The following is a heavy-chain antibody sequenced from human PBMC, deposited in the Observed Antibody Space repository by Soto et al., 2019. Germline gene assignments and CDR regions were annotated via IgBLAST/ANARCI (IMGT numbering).Heavy chain of an antibody. CDR3: AHRRGRIWFGEKSNWFDP. CDR1: GFSLDTSGVG. V-gene: IGHV2-5*02. J-gene: IGHJ5*02. D-gene: IGHD3-10*01. CDR2: IYWDDDK. Sequence: SGPTLVNPTQTLTLTCTFSGFSLDTSGVGVGWFRQPPGKALEWLALIYWDDDKRYSPSLKSRLTITKDTSNNQVVLTMTNMDPVDTATYYCAHRRGRIWFGEKSNWFDPWGLGTLVTVSS.